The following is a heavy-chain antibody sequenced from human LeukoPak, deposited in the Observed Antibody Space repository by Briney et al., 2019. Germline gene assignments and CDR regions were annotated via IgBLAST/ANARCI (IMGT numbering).Heavy chain of an antibody. CDR1: GFTFSSYD. CDR3: ARGGRNRIAAALGN. Sequence: GGSLRLSCAASGFTFSSYDMHWVRQATGKGLEWVSAIGTAGDTYYPGSVKGRFTISRENAKNSLYLQMNSLRAGDTAVYYCARGGRNRIAAALGNWGQGTLVTVSS. J-gene: IGHJ4*02. D-gene: IGHD6-13*01. V-gene: IGHV3-13*01. CDR2: IGTAGDT.